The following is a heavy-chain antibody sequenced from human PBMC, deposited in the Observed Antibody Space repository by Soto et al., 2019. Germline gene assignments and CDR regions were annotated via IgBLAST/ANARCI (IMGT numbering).Heavy chain of an antibody. CDR1: GGTFSSYT. Sequence: ASVKVSCKASGGTFSSYTISWVRQAPGQGLEWMGRIIPILGIANYAQKFQGRVTITADKSTSTAYMELSSLRSEDTAVYYCASGEPRRKSVYYYYYYMDVWGKGTTVTVSS. CDR3: ASGEPRRKSVYYYYYYMDV. D-gene: IGHD7-27*01. J-gene: IGHJ6*03. V-gene: IGHV1-69*02. CDR2: IIPILGIA.